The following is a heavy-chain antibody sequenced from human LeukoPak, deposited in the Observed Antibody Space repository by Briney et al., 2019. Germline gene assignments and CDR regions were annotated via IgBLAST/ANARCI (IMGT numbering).Heavy chain of an antibody. D-gene: IGHD1-26*01. Sequence: GESLKISCKGSGYNFNSYWIGWVRQMPGKGLGWMGIIYPGDSDTRYSPSFQGQVTISADKSIGTAYLQWSSLKASDTAMYYCARLSSGSYSPSNYWGQGTLVTVSS. CDR3: ARLSSGSYSPSNY. V-gene: IGHV5-51*01. CDR2: IYPGDSDT. CDR1: GYNFNSYW. J-gene: IGHJ4*02.